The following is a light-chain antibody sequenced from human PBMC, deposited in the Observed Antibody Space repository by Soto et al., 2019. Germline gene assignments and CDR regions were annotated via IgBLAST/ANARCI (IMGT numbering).Light chain of an antibody. Sequence: DIQLTQSPSTLSASVGDRVTLTCRASQSLNTRLAWYQQRPGKAPKLLIYDASTLESGVPSRFSGGGSGTEFTLTINNLQPNDLATYICQQYKSYSTFGRGTKVEIK. CDR3: QQYKSYST. J-gene: IGKJ1*01. CDR2: DAS. CDR1: QSLNTR. V-gene: IGKV1-5*01.